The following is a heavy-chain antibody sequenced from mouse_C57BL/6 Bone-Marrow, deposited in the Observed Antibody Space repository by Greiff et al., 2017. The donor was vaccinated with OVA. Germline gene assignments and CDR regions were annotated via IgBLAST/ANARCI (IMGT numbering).Heavy chain of an antibody. V-gene: IGHV2-6*01. CDR2: IWGVGST. D-gene: IGHD1-3*01. J-gene: IGHJ3*01. Sequence: QVQLQQSGPGLVAPSQSLSITCTVSGFSLTSYGVDWVRQSPGKGLEWLGVIWGVGSTNYNSALKSRLSISKDNSKSQVFLKMNSLQTDDTAMYYCASIYASRGFACWGQGTLVTVSA. CDR1: GFSLTSYG. CDR3: ASIYASRGFAC.